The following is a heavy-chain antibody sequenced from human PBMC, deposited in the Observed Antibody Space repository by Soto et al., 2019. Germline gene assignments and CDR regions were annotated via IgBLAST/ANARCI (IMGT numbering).Heavy chain of an antibody. CDR3: ASQRDGYNLFYFDY. D-gene: IGHD5-18*01. CDR2: SVASFGTE. CDR1: GGTFSSYA. Sequence: QVQLVQSGAEVKKPGSSVKVSCKASGGTFSSYAISWVRQAPGQGLEWMGGSVASFGTENYAQKFQGRVTITAEESTSTAYMELSSLRSEDTAVYYCASQRDGYNLFYFDYWGQGTLVTVSS. J-gene: IGHJ4*02. V-gene: IGHV1-69*01.